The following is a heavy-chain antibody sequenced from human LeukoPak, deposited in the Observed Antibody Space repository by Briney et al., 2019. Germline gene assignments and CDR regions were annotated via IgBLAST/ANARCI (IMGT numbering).Heavy chain of an antibody. D-gene: IGHD6-13*01. V-gene: IGHV3-23*01. Sequence: GGSLRLSCAASGFTFSSYSMNWVRQAPGKGLEWVSLITGSGGNTYSADSVKGRFTISRDNSKNTLYLQMSGLRAEDTAIYYCAQGTPTGYGTSWFDYWGQGTLVTVSS. CDR2: ITGSGGNT. CDR1: GFTFSSYS. CDR3: AQGTPTGYGTSWFDY. J-gene: IGHJ4*02.